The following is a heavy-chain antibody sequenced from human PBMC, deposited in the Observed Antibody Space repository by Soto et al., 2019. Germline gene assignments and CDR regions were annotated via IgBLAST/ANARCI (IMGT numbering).Heavy chain of an antibody. D-gene: IGHD5-18*01. V-gene: IGHV3-20*04. CDR2: INWRGSAT. CDR3: GRERGPATAMDYVNYTSYDV. CDR1: GFTFDDFA. J-gene: IGHJ6*04. Sequence: EVQLVESGGGVIRPGGSLRLSCAASGFTFDDFAMSWVRQAPGKGLEWVSGINWRGSATGYADFVRGRFTISRDNAKNSLYRQLNSLRLEDTALYYCGRERGPATAMDYVNYTSYDVMGKGTTVTVSA.